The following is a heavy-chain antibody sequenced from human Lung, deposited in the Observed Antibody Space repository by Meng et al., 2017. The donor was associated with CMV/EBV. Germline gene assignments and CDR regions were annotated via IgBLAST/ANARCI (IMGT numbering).Heavy chain of an antibody. D-gene: IGHD3-3*01. CDR1: GFTFSAYS. CDR2: ISTTSTYI. Sequence: GEXXKISCEASGFTFSAYSMNWVRQAPGKGLEWVSSISTTSTYIYYADSVKGRFTISRDNAKNSLYLQMDSLRADDTAVYYCAGFGVAITNGLDVWGPGNXVNGAS. CDR3: AGFGVAITNGLDV. J-gene: IGHJ6*01. V-gene: IGHV3-21*01.